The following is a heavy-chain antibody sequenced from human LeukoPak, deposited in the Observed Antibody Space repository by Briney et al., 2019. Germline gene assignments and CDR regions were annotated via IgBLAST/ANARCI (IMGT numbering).Heavy chain of an antibody. V-gene: IGHV3-66*04. CDR3: VKQSGYRGYDFFDY. CDR2: IYSGGGT. J-gene: IGHJ4*02. D-gene: IGHD5-12*01. CDR1: GFILSNNY. Sequence: GGSLRLSCAASGFILSNNYMSWVRQAPGGGLEWVSAIYSGGGTYYSNSVKGRFTISRDNSKNMLYLQMNSLRAADTAVYYCVKQSGYRGYDFFDYWGQGALVTVSS.